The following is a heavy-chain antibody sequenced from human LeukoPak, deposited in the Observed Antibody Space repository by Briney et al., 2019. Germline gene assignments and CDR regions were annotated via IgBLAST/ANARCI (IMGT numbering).Heavy chain of an antibody. CDR2: IYYSGST. CDR1: GGSISSYY. V-gene: IGHV4-59*12. J-gene: IGHJ6*03. CDR3: ARDGRGLGFYYYYMDV. Sequence: PSETLSLTCTVSGGSISSYYWSWIRQPPGKGLEWIGYIYYSGSTNYNPSLKRRVTISVDTSKTHFSLELSSVTAADTAVYYCARDGRGLGFYYYYMDVWGKGTTVTVSS.